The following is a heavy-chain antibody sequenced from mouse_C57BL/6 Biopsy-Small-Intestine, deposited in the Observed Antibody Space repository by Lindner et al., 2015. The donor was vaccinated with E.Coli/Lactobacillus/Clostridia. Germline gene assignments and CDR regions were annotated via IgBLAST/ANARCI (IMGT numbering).Heavy chain of an antibody. CDR2: IRTRRNIYAT. CDR3: VGQFAY. V-gene: IGHV10-1*02. CDR1: GFTFNTYG. J-gene: IGHJ3*01. Sequence: VQLQESGGRLVQPQGSLKLSCAASGFTFNTYGMYWIRQAPGKGLEGVARIRTRRNIYATYYADSVKDRFTISRDDSQSVLYLQMNNLKTEDTAMYYCVGQFAYWGQGTLVTVSA.